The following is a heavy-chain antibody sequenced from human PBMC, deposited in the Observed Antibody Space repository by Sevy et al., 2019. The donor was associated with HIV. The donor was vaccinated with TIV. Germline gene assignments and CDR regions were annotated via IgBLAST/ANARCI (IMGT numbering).Heavy chain of an antibody. J-gene: IGHJ4*02. CDR1: GYTFTGYY. D-gene: IGHD2-21*02. CDR3: TSSAAEAKNFYCGGDCYSDY. V-gene: IGHV1-2*02. Sequence: ASVKVSCKASGYTFTGYYLHWVRQAPGQGLEWMGWINPNSGGTNYAPKFQGRVTMTRDTSISTASMELSRLRSDDTAVYYCTSSAAEAKNFYCGGDCYSDYWGQGTLVTVSS. CDR2: INPNSGGT.